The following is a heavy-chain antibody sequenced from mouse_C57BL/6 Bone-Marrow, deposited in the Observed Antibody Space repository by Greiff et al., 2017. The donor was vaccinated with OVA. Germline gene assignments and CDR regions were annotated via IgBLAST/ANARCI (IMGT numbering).Heavy chain of an antibody. D-gene: IGHD1-1*01. CDR3: AIYPVVHAMDY. J-gene: IGHJ4*01. CDR1: GFTFTDYY. Sequence: EVKLMESGGGLVQPGGSLSLSCAASGFTFTDYYMSWVRQPPGQALEWLGFIRTKANGYTTEYSAYVKGRFTISRDNSQRILYLQMNALRAEDSATEYCAIYPVVHAMDYWGQGTSVTGSS. V-gene: IGHV7-3*01. CDR2: IRTKANGYTT.